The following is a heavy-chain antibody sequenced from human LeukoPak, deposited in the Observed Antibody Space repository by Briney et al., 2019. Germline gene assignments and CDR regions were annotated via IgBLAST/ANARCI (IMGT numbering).Heavy chain of an antibody. CDR1: GGTFSSYA. CDR3: ARDDYGDQQDY. Sequence: SVKVSCKASGGTFSSYAISWVRQAPGQGLEWMGRIIPIFGTANYAQKFQGRVTITTDESTSTAYMELSSLRSEDTAVYCCARDDYGDQQDYWGQGTLVTVSS. CDR2: IIPIFGTA. D-gene: IGHD4-17*01. J-gene: IGHJ4*02. V-gene: IGHV1-69*05.